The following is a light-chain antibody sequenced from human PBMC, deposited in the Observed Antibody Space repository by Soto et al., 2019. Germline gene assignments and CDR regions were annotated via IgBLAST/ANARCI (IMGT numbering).Light chain of an antibody. CDR1: QSVGSN. CDR3: QQYNNWPPYA. CDR2: GAS. J-gene: IGKJ2*01. Sequence: EVVLTQSPATLSVSPGERATLSCRASQSVGSNLAWFQQKPGQAPRLLIYGASTRATGIPARFSGSGSETEFTLTISSLQSEDFAVYYCQQYNNWPPYAFGQGTKVDIK. V-gene: IGKV3-15*01.